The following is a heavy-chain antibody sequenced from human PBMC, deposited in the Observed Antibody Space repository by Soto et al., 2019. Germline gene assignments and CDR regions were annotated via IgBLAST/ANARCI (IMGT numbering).Heavy chain of an antibody. CDR2: ISRSGTSA. D-gene: IGHD6-19*01. J-gene: IGHJ4*02. Sequence: QVQLEESGGGLVKPGGSLRLSCAASGFTFSAVYMSWIRQAPSKGLEYISYISRSGTSANYADSVKGRFTISRDNAKNSMYLQMNNMRAEDTAVYYCARDRGAVTGQYFDYWGQGALVTVSS. CDR3: ARDRGAVTGQYFDY. V-gene: IGHV3-11*05. CDR1: GFTFSAVY.